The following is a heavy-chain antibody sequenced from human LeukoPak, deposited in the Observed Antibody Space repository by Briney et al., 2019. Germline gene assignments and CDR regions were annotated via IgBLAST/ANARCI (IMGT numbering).Heavy chain of an antibody. CDR2: IYTGGSK. J-gene: IGHJ6*02. Sequence: PGGSLRLSCAVSGISVNSYYIHWVRQSPGKGLKWVSVIYTGGSKYYADPVKGRFIISRDSSSSTVNLQLNSLRTEDTAVYYCARETPMVGDNYYGMDVWGPGTTVTVSS. D-gene: IGHD3-10*02. CDR3: ARETPMVGDNYYGMDV. CDR1: GISVNSYY. V-gene: IGHV3-66*01.